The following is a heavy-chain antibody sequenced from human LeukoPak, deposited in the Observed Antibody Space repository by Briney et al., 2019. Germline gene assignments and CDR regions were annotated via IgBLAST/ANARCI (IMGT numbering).Heavy chain of an antibody. D-gene: IGHD2-2*01. CDR3: AKVRNCYGDCYYFDY. J-gene: IGHJ4*02. CDR2: ITGNSNYI. V-gene: IGHV3-21*04. CDR1: GFTFSIYS. Sequence: GGSLRLSCAASGFTFSIYSINWVRQAPGKGLEWVSFITGNSNYIYYADSVKGRFTISRDNSKNTLYLQMNSLRAEDTAVYYCAKVRNCYGDCYYFDYWGQGTLVTVSS.